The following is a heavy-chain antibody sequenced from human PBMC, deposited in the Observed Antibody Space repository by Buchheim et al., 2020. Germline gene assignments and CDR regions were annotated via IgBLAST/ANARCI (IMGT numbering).Heavy chain of an antibody. Sequence: QVQLVESGGGVVQPGRSLRLSCAASGFTFRSYGMHWVRQAPGKGLEWVAVISYDGSNKYDADSVKGRFTISRDNAKNSLYLQMNSLRAEDTAVYYCASGIAAAAPMDVWGQGTT. D-gene: IGHD6-13*01. CDR2: ISYDGSNK. CDR3: ASGIAAAAPMDV. J-gene: IGHJ6*02. CDR1: GFTFRSYG. V-gene: IGHV3-30*03.